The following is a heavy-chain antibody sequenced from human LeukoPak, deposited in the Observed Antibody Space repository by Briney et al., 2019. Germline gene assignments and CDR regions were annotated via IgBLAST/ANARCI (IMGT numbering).Heavy chain of an antibody. J-gene: IGHJ4*02. D-gene: IGHD5-24*01. V-gene: IGHV1-2*06. CDR2: INPNSGGT. Sequence: ASVKVSCKASGYTFTGYYMHWVRQAPGQGLEWMGRINPNSGGTDYAQKFQGRVTMTRDTSISTAYMELSRLRSDDTAVYYCARDEKGGYNNRWGQGTLVTVSS. CDR1: GYTFTGYY. CDR3: ARDEKGGYNNR.